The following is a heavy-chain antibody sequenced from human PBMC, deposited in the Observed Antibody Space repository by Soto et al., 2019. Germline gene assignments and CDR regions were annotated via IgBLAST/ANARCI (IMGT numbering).Heavy chain of an antibody. J-gene: IGHJ6*02. V-gene: IGHV3-30*18. CDR3: AKDLQSYGDYDYYCYGMDV. CDR1: GFTFSTYG. D-gene: IGHD4-17*01. Sequence: QVQLVESGGGEVQPGRSLTISCAASGFTFSTYGMHWVRQTPGKGLEWVAVISDDGTNTFYSDSVKGRFTISRDNFNTTLTLQMNSPRSDQTAVYSCAKDLQSYGDYDYYCYGMDVWGLGTRGTVSS. CDR2: ISDDGTNT.